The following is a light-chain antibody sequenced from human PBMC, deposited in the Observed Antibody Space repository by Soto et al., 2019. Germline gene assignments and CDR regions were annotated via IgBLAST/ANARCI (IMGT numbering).Light chain of an antibody. V-gene: IGLV2-14*01. Sequence: QSALTQPASVSGSPGQSITISCTGTSRDVGGYNYVSWYQQNPGKAPKVIIYDVSNRPSGVSNRFSGSKSGNTASLTISGRQAEDEADYYCFSYTSSSARVFGGGTKVTVL. CDR2: DVS. J-gene: IGLJ3*02. CDR1: SRDVGGYNY. CDR3: FSYTSSSARV.